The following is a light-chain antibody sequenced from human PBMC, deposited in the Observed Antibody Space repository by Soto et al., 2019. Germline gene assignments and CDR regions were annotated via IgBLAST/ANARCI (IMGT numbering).Light chain of an antibody. J-gene: IGKJ5*01. CDR3: QQYENSPIT. V-gene: IGKV3-20*01. CDR2: GAS. CDR1: QSLSSNF. Sequence: EVLMTQSPATLSVSPGERATLSCRASQSLSSNFLAWYQQKPGQAPRLLIYGASSRATGIPDRFSGTGSETDFTLTINRLEPEDFAVYYCQQYENSPITFGQGTRLEIK.